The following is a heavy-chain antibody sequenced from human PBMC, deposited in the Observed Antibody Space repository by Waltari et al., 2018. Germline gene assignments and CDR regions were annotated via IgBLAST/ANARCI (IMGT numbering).Heavy chain of an antibody. J-gene: IGHJ4*02. CDR3: ARGEGGANEY. CDR2: MSMGASTI. Sequence: EVQLVESGGGLVQPGGSLRLFCAASGFTFRNYEMNWVRQAQGKGLGLVSYMSMGASTIYYADSVKGRFTISRDNAKNSVYLQMNSLRAEDTAIYYCARGEGGANEYWGQGTLVTVSS. V-gene: IGHV3-48*03. D-gene: IGHD1-26*01. CDR1: GFTFRNYE.